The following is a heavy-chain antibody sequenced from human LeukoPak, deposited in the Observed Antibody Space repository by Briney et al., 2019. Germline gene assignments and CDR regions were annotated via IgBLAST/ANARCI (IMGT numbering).Heavy chain of an antibody. CDR1: GGSISNYY. CDR3: ARAAVTTSRYFQH. V-gene: IGHV4-59*01. Sequence: SETLSLTCTVSGGSISNYYRSWIRQPPGKGLEWIGYIYNSGHTNYNPSLKSRVTISEDTSKNQLSLKLSSVTAADTAVYYCARAAVTTSRYFQHWGQGTLVTVSS. D-gene: IGHD4-17*01. CDR2: IYNSGHT. J-gene: IGHJ1*01.